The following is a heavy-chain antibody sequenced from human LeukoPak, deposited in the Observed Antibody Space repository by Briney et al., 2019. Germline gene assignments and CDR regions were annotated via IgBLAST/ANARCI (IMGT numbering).Heavy chain of an antibody. Sequence: ASVKVSCKASGYTFTNYAMNWVRQAPGQGPEWMGWIATNTGNPTYAQGFTGRFVFSLDTSVSTAYLQISSLKAEDIAVYYCVRGGGSGYNYGYWGQGTLVTVSSDVWGQGTTVTVSS. D-gene: IGHD5-12*01. CDR3: VRGGGSGYNYGYWGQGTLVTVSSDV. J-gene: IGHJ6*02. V-gene: IGHV7-4-1*02. CDR1: GYTFTNYA. CDR2: IATNTGNP.